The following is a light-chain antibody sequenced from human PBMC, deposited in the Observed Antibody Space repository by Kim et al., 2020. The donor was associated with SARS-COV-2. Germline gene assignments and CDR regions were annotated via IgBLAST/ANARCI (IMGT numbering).Light chain of an antibody. CDR2: GKN. J-gene: IGLJ2*01. CDR1: SLRSYY. CDR3: NSRDSSGNVV. V-gene: IGLV3-19*01. Sequence: AFGQTVRITCQGDSLRSYYASWYQQKPGPALVLVIYGKNNRPSGIPDRFSGSSSGNTASLTITGAQAEDEADYYCNSRDSSGNVVFGGGTQLTVL.